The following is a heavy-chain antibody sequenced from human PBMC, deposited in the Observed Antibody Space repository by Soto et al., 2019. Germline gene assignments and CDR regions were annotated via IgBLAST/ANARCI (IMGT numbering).Heavy chain of an antibody. D-gene: IGHD3-22*01. Sequence: AAVKVSCKASGYTFTSYDINWVRQATGQGLEWMGWMNPNSGNTGYAQKFQGRVTMTRNTSISTAYMELSSLRSEDTAVYYCAGLYDSSGYYYCYYGMDVWGQGTTVTVSS. CDR1: GYTFTSYD. V-gene: IGHV1-8*01. CDR2: MNPNSGNT. CDR3: AGLYDSSGYYYCYYGMDV. J-gene: IGHJ6*02.